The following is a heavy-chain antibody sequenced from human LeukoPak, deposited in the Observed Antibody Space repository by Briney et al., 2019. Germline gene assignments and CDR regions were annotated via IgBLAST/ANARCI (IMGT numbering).Heavy chain of an antibody. CDR3: ARAVDCSGGSCYSWSWFDP. CDR2: IIPIFGTA. J-gene: IGHJ5*02. Sequence: ASVKVSCKASGGTFSSYAISWVRQAPGQGLEWMGGIIPIFGTANYAQKFQGRVTITADKSTSTAYMELSGLRSEDTAVYYCARAVDCSGGSCYSWSWFDPWGQGTLVTVSS. V-gene: IGHV1-69*06. CDR1: GGTFSSYA. D-gene: IGHD2-15*01.